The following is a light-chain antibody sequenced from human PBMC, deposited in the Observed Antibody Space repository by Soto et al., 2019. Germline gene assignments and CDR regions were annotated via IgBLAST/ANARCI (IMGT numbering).Light chain of an antibody. Sequence: QSALTQPASVSGSPGQSITISCTGTSSDVGGYTYVSWYQQHPGKAPKLMIYDVSNRPSGVSNRFSGSKSGNTASLTISGPQAEDEADYYCSSYTSSSTRVFGTGTKVTVL. CDR3: SSYTSSSTRV. CDR2: DVS. CDR1: SSDVGGYTY. J-gene: IGLJ1*01. V-gene: IGLV2-14*01.